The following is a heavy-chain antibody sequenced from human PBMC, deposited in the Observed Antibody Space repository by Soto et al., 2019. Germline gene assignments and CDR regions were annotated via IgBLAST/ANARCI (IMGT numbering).Heavy chain of an antibody. Sequence: QLQLQESGPGLVKPSETLSLTCTVSGGSISSSTYYWGWIRQPPGKGLEWIESIYYSGSTFYNPSLKSRVTISVDTSKNQFSLRLRSVTASDTAVYYCARGDYGDHFDYWGQGTLVTVSS. D-gene: IGHD4-17*01. V-gene: IGHV4-39*01. J-gene: IGHJ4*02. CDR2: IYYSGST. CDR1: GGSISSSTYY. CDR3: ARGDYGDHFDY.